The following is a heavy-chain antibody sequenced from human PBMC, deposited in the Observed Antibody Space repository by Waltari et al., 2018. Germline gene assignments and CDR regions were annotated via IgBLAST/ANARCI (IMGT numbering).Heavy chain of an antibody. D-gene: IGHD5-18*01. CDR3: AGGGYSYGTYYYYYYGMDV. J-gene: IGHJ6*02. CDR1: GFTFSSYS. Sequence: EVQLVESGGGLVKPGGSLRLSCAASGFTFSSYSMNWVRQAPGKGLEWVSSISSSSSYIYYADAVKGRFTISRDNAKNSLYLQMNSLRAEDTAVYYCAGGGYSYGTYYYYYYGMDVWGQGTTVTVSS. V-gene: IGHV3-21*01. CDR2: ISSSSSYI.